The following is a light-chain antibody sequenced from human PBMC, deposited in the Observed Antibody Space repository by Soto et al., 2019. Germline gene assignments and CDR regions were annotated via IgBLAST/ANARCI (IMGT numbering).Light chain of an antibody. Sequence: SALAQPASVSGSPGQSITISCTGTSSDVGSYNLVSWYQHHPGKAPKLMIYEGSKRPSGVSNRFSGSKSGNTASPTISGLQAEDEADYFCCSYAGSNTFVFGTGTKVTVL. CDR1: SSDVGSYNL. CDR3: CSYAGSNTFV. CDR2: EGS. J-gene: IGLJ1*01. V-gene: IGLV2-23*01.